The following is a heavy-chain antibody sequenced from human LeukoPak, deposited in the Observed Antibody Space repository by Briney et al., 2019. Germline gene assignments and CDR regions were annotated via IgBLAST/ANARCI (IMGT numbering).Heavy chain of an antibody. CDR2: ISAYNGNT. Sequence: ASVKVSCKASGYTFTSYGISWVRQAPGQGLEWMGWISAYNGNTNYAQKLQGRVTMTTDTSTSTAYMELRSLRSDDTAVYYCARDRRYYDSSGHRGFDPWGQGTLVTVSS. D-gene: IGHD3-22*01. V-gene: IGHV1-18*01. J-gene: IGHJ5*02. CDR3: ARDRRYYDSSGHRGFDP. CDR1: GYTFTSYG.